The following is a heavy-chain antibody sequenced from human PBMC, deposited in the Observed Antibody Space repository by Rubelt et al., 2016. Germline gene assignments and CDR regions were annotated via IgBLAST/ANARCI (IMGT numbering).Heavy chain of an antibody. CDR3: AKDRYSSSQGTPDY. J-gene: IGHJ4*02. CDR1: GFTFSSFA. CDR2: ISGGGGST. V-gene: IGHV3-23*01. D-gene: IGHD6-13*01. Sequence: GGSLRLSCAASGFTFSSFAMSWVRQAPGKGLEWVSTISGGGGSTYYADSVKGRFTISRDNSKNTLYLQMNSLRAEDTAVYYCAKDRYSSSQGTPDYWGQGTLVTVSS.